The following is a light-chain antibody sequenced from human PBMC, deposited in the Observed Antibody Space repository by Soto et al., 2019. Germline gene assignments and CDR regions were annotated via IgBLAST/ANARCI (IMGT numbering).Light chain of an antibody. J-gene: IGKJ1*01. CDR1: QSVTDNY. Sequence: TVFTQSPYTLALSTGVRDARPCSASQSVTDNYLAWYQQKPGQAPRLLIFGASIRDTGIPDRFSGSGSGTDFTLTISRLEPEDFALYYCPQYPTSPLPFGHGTKVDI. CDR3: PQYPTSPLP. V-gene: IGKV3-20*01. CDR2: GAS.